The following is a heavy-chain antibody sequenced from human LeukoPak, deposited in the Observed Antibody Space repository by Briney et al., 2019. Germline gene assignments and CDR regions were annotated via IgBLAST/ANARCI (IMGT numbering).Heavy chain of an antibody. V-gene: IGHV4-30-2*01. CDR3: ARDDWAGAFDI. Sequence: SETLSLTCAVSGGSISSGGYSWRWIRQPPGKGLEWIGYIYHSGSTYYNPSLKSRVTISVDRSKNQFSLKLSSVTAADTAVYYCARDDWAGAFDIWGQGTMVTVSS. J-gene: IGHJ3*02. D-gene: IGHD2-21*01. CDR1: GGSISSGGYS. CDR2: IYHSGST.